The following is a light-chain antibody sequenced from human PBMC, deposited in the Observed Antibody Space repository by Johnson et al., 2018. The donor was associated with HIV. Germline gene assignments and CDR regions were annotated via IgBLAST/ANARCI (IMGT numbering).Light chain of an antibody. CDR3: ATWDSRLSAGHV. V-gene: IGLV1-51*01. Sequence: QSVLTQSPSVSAAPGQKVTISCSGSNSNIGNNYVSWYQQLPGTAPKLLIYDNNKRPSGIPDRFSGSKSGTSATLGITGLQTGDEADYYCATWDSRLSAGHVFGTGTKVTVL. CDR1: NSNIGNNY. CDR2: DNN. J-gene: IGLJ1*01.